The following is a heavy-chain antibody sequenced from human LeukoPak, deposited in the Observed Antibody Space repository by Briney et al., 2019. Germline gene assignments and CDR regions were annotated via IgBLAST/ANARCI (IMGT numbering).Heavy chain of an antibody. CDR3: ARDPTGYSSSWYESNYYYYGMDV. CDR2: ISAYNGNT. J-gene: IGHJ6*02. D-gene: IGHD6-13*01. V-gene: IGHV1-18*01. CDR1: GYTFTSYG. Sequence: ASVKVSCKASGYTFTSYGISWVRQAPGQRLEWMGWISAYNGNTNYAQKLQGRVTMTTDTSTSTAYMELRSLRSDDTAVYYCARDPTGYSSSWYESNYYYYGMDVWGQGTTVTVSS.